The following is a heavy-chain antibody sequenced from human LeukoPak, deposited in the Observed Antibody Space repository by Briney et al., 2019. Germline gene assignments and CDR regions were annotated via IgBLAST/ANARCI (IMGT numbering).Heavy chain of an antibody. CDR1: GFSLSDYQ. J-gene: IGHJ4*02. CDR3: TRERRGSYYAFES. Sequence: GGSLRLSCAASGFSLSDYQMSWVREAPGKGLEWISYITASGRSTNYADSVKGRFTISRDNAKNSVVNSLRAEDTAVYYCTRERRGSYYAFESWGQGTLVSVSS. D-gene: IGHD3-16*01. V-gene: IGHV3-11*01. CDR2: ITASGRST.